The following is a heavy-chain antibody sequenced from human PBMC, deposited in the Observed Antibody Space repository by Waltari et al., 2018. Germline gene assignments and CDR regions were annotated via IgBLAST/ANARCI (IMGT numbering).Heavy chain of an antibody. CDR3: ASVGSGYSQVDYYYGMDV. Sequence: QLQLVHSGAEVKKPASSVKVSCKASGGTFSSYPISWARPAPGHGLEWMGRIIPILGIANYAQKFQGRVTITADKSTSTAYMELSSLRSEDTAVYYCASVGSGYSQVDYYYGMDVWGQGTTVTVSS. D-gene: IGHD3-3*01. CDR2: IIPILGIA. V-gene: IGHV1-69*02. J-gene: IGHJ6*02. CDR1: GGTFSSYP.